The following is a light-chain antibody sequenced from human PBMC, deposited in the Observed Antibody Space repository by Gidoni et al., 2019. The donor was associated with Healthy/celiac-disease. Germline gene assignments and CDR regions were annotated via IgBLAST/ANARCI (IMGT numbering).Light chain of an antibody. CDR3: HQYYSYLSVT. V-gene: IGKV1-8*01. Sequence: AIRMTQSPSSLSASTGDRVTITCRASQGISSYLAWYQQKPGKAPKLLIYAASTLQSGVPSRFRGSGSGTDFTLTISCLQSEDFATYFCHQYYSYLSVTFGQGTKLEIK. CDR1: QGISSY. CDR2: AAS. J-gene: IGKJ2*01.